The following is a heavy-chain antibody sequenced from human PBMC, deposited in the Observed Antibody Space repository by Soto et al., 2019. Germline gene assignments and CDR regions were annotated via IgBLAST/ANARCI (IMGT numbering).Heavy chain of an antibody. V-gene: IGHV1-2*02. CDR2: INPNSGGT. CDR3: ARSEEGDYFDY. CDR1: GYTFTGYY. Sequence: ASVNVSCKSSGYTFTGYYIHWVRQAPGQGLEWMGWINPNSGGTNYAQKFQGRVTMTRDTSISTAYMELSRLRSDDTAVYYCARSEEGDYFDYWGQGTLVTVSS. D-gene: IGHD3-16*01. J-gene: IGHJ4*02.